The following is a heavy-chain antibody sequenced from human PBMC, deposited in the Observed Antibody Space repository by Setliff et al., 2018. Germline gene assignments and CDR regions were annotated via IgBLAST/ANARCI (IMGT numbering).Heavy chain of an antibody. D-gene: IGHD3-16*01. CDR1: TFTLGTYS. J-gene: IGHJ4*02. CDR2: ISPYSDYI. Sequence: GGSLRLSCAASTFTLGTYSMHWVRQAPGKGLAWVSSISPYSDYIYYADSVKGRFTISRDNAKNSLYLQMNSLRAEDTAMYFCARDRGGGLYDYWGQGTLVTVSS. V-gene: IGHV3-21*06. CDR3: ARDRGGGLYDY.